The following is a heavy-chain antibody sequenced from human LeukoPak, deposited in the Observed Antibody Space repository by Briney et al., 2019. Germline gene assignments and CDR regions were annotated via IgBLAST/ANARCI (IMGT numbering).Heavy chain of an antibody. CDR1: GGSISSSSYY. D-gene: IGHD3-22*01. CDR3: ARPNYYDSSGYNY. Sequence: SETLSLTCTVSGGSISSSSYYWGWNRQPPGKGLEWIGSIYYSGSTYYNPSLKSRVTISVDTSKNQFSLKLSSVTAADTAVYYCARPNYYDSSGYNYWGQGTLVTVSS. CDR2: IYYSGST. V-gene: IGHV4-39*01. J-gene: IGHJ4*02.